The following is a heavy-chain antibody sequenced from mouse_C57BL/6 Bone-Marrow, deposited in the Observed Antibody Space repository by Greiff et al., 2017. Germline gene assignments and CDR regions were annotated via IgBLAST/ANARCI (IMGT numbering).Heavy chain of an antibody. CDR2: IYPGSGNT. D-gene: IGHD1-1*01. CDR1: GYTFTDYY. V-gene: IGHV1-84*01. CDR3: TDYYGSSYVAWFAD. Sequence: VQLQQSGPELVKPGASVTISCKASGYTFTDYYINWVKQRPGQGLEWIGGIYPGSGNTKYNEKFKGKATLTVDTSSSTAYMQLSSLTSEDSAVYFCTDYYGSSYVAWFADWGQGTLVTVSA. J-gene: IGHJ3*01.